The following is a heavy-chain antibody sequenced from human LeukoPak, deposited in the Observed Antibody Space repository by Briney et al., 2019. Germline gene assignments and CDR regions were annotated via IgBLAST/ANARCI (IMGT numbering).Heavy chain of an antibody. CDR2: INPNSGGT. CDR3: ARAAWVSTSSKYYFDN. D-gene: IGHD2-21*01. Sequence: ASVKVSCKASGYTFTGYYMHWVRQAPGQGLEWMGWINPNSGGTNYAQKFQGRVTMTRDTSISTAYMELSRLRSDDTAVYYCARAAWVSTSSKYYFDNWGQGTLVTVSS. V-gene: IGHV1-2*02. CDR1: GYTFTGYY. J-gene: IGHJ4*02.